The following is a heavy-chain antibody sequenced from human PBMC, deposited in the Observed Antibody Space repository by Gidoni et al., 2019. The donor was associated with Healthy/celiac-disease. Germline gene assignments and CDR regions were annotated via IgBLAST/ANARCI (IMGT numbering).Heavy chain of an antibody. D-gene: IGHD3-10*01. V-gene: IGHV4-59*01. CDR1: GGPISSYY. CDR3: ARGNYGSGKGWFDP. Sequence: QVQLQESGPGLVKPSETLSLTCTVSGGPISSYYWSWIRQPPGKGLEWIGYIYYSGSTNYNPSLKSRVTISVDTSKNQFSLKLSSVTAADTAVYYCARGNYGSGKGWFDPWGQGTLVTVSS. CDR2: IYYSGST. J-gene: IGHJ5*02.